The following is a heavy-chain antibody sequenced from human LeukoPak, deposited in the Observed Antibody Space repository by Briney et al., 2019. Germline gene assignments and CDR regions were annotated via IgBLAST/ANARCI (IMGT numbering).Heavy chain of an antibody. CDR2: VYYSGST. D-gene: IGHD5-18*01. CDR3: ARTVDTAMVTFWFDP. Sequence: SETLSLTCTVSGASMTGSNYYWAWIRQPPGKGLEWIGSVYYSGSTFYNPSLKSRVTISVDMSKNQFSLKLSSVTAADTAVYYCARTVDTAMVTFWFDPWGQETLVTVSS. V-gene: IGHV4-39*07. CDR1: GASMTGSNYY. J-gene: IGHJ5*02.